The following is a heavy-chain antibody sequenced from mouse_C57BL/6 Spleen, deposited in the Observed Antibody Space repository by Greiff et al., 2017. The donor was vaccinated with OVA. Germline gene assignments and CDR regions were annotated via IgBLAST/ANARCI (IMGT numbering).Heavy chain of an antibody. Sequence: EVKLQESGPVLVKPGASVKMSCKASGYTFTDYYMNWVKQSHGKSLEWIGVINPYNGGTSYNQKFKGKATLTVDKSSSTAYMELNSLTSEDSAVYYCARSRGVTYFDYWGQGTTLTVSS. V-gene: IGHV1-19*01. CDR1: GYTFTDYY. D-gene: IGHD2-5*01. J-gene: IGHJ2*01. CDR3: ARSRGVTYFDY. CDR2: INPYNGGT.